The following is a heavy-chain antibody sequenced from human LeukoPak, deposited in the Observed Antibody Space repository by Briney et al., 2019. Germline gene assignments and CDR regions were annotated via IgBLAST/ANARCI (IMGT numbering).Heavy chain of an antibody. V-gene: IGHV4-59*01. CDR3: AGGYSSSWYDYYYYYMDV. CDR1: GGSISSYY. Sequence: ETLSLTCTVSGGSISSYYWSWTRQPPGKGLEWIGYIYYSGSTNYNPSLKSRVTISVDTSKNQFSLKLSSVTAADTAVYYCAGGYSSSWYDYYYYYMDVWGKGTTVTISS. D-gene: IGHD6-13*01. J-gene: IGHJ6*03. CDR2: IYYSGST.